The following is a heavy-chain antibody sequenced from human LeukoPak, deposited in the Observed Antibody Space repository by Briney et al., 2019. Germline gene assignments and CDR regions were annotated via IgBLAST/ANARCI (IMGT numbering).Heavy chain of an antibody. D-gene: IGHD2-21*01. CDR2: IYYSGST. J-gene: IGHJ4*02. CDR1: GGSISSSSYY. Sequence: SETLSLTCTVSGGSISSSSYYWGWIRQPPGKGLEWIGSIYYSGSTYYNPSLKSRVTISVDTSKNQFSLKLSSVTAADTAVYYCARHPGLDSLDYWGQGTLVTVSS. V-gene: IGHV4-39*01. CDR3: ARHPGLDSLDY.